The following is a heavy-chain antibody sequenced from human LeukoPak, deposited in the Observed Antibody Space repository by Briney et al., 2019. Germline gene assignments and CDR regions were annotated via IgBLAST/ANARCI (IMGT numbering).Heavy chain of an antibody. CDR1: GGTFSSYA. Sequence: SVKVSCKASGGTFSSYAISWVRQAPGQGLEWMGRIIPIFGTANYAQKFQGRVTITTDESTSTAYMELSSLRSEDTAVYYCARTGSIAAAGTMTCFDYWGQGTLVTVSS. CDR3: ARTGSIAAAGTMTCFDY. CDR2: IIPIFGTA. V-gene: IGHV1-69*05. J-gene: IGHJ4*02. D-gene: IGHD6-13*01.